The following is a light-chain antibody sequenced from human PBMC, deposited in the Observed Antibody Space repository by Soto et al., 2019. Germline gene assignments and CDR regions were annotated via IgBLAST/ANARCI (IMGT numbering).Light chain of an antibody. CDR3: AAWDGSRRGRV. CDR1: TSSFRSES. J-gene: IGLJ3*02. Sequence: QSVLTQPPSASGAPGQTVTISCSGRTSSFRSESVCWYRHIPETAPKLIIYATDQRPSGVPDRCSGFKSGTSASLAISGLRAEDEADYYCAAWDGSRRGRVFGGGTKLTVL. CDR2: ATD. V-gene: IGLV1-47*01.